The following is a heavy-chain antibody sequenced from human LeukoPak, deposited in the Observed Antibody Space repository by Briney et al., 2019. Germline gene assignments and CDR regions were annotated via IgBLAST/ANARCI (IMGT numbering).Heavy chain of an antibody. CDR3: AKADGDKPFDY. CDR2: ISSSSSYI. CDR1: GFTFSSYS. Sequence: GRSLRLSCAASGFTFSSYSLNWVRQAPGKGLEWVSSISSSSSYIYYADSVKDRFTISRDNAKNSLYLQMNSLRAEDTAVYFCAKADGDKPFDYWGQGALVTVSS. J-gene: IGHJ4*02. D-gene: IGHD4-17*01. V-gene: IGHV3-21*01.